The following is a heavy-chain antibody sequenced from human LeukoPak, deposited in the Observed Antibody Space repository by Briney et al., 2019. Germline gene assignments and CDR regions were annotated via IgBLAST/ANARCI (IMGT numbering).Heavy chain of an antibody. D-gene: IGHD2-15*01. CDR3: ARDDGGSCSI. Sequence: ASVKVSCKASGYTFTSYAMHWVRQAPGQRLEWMGWINAGNGNTKYPQKFQGRVTITRDTSASTAYMELSSLRSEDTAVYCCARDDGGSCSIWGQGTMVTVSS. CDR2: INAGNGNT. J-gene: IGHJ3*02. CDR1: GYTFTSYA. V-gene: IGHV1-3*01.